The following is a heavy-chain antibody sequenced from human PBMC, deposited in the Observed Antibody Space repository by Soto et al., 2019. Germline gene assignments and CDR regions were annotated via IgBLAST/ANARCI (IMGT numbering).Heavy chain of an antibody. D-gene: IGHD2-21*01. Sequence: PGGSLRLSCAASGFTFSNSEMNWVRQAPGKGLEWISYITSSGSTMYYADSVKGRFTISRDNAKNSLYLQMNSLRAEDTAVYYCARGNSPINIYWGQGXLVTVYS. J-gene: IGHJ4*02. CDR2: ITSSGSTM. CDR3: ARGNSPINIY. V-gene: IGHV3-48*03. CDR1: GFTFSNSE.